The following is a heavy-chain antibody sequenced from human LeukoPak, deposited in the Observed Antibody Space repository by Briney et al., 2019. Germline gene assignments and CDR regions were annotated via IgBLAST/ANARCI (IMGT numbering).Heavy chain of an antibody. Sequence: ASVKVSCKASGYTFTSHGISWVRQAPGQGLEWMGWISAYNGNTNYAQKLQGRVTMTTDTSTSTAYMELRSLRSDDTAVYYCARAHDTLTGSGFDYWGQGTLVTVSS. CDR3: ARAHDTLTGSGFDY. CDR2: ISAYNGNT. J-gene: IGHJ4*02. CDR1: GYTFTSHG. D-gene: IGHD3-9*01. V-gene: IGHV1-18*01.